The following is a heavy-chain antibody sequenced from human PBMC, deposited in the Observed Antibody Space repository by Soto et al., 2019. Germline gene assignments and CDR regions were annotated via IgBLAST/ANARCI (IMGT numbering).Heavy chain of an antibody. Sequence: SQTLSLTCAISGDSVSSNSAAWNWIRQSPSRGLEWLGRTYYRSKWYNDYAVSVKSRITINPDTSKNQFSLQLNSVTPEDTAVYYCARGVSVVVSAAIHVLYYYRMAVWGRGTTVTVSS. D-gene: IGHD2-2*02. J-gene: IGHJ6*02. CDR3: ARGVSVVVSAAIHVLYYYRMAV. CDR2: TYYRSKWYN. CDR1: GDSVSSNSAA. V-gene: IGHV6-1*01.